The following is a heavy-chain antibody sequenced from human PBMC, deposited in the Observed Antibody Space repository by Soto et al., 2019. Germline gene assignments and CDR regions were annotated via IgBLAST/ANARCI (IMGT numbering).Heavy chain of an antibody. D-gene: IGHD2-2*01. V-gene: IGHV3-11*05. Sequence: GGSLRLSCAASGFTLSDYYISWIRQAPGKGLEWISYTSRSTSHTNYAESVKGRFTISRNKAKNSLSLQMNSLRAEDTAVYYCARECRYCSSLDSLDVWGQGTSVTVSS. J-gene: IGHJ6*02. CDR2: TSRSTSHT. CDR1: GFTLSDYY. CDR3: ARECRYCSSLDSLDV.